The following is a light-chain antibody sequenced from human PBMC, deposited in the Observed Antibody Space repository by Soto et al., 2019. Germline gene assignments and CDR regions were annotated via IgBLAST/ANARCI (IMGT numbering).Light chain of an antibody. CDR3: QSYDSSLSGYV. J-gene: IGLJ1*01. CDR1: SSNIGTGYD. CDR2: GNN. V-gene: IGLV1-40*01. Sequence: QSVLTQPPSVSGAPGQRVTISCTGSSSNIGTGYDVHWYQQLPLTAPKLLIYGNNNRPSGVPDRFSGSRSGTSASLAITGLQPDDEADYYCQSYDSSLSGYVFGAGTKLTVL.